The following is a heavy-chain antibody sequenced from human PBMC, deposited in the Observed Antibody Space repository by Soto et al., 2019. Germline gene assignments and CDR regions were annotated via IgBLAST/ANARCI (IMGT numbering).Heavy chain of an antibody. CDR2: INHSGST. V-gene: IGHV4-34*01. J-gene: IGHJ3*01. CDR1: SGSFSGSY. Sequence: QVQLQQWGAGLLKPSETLSLTCAVSSGSFSGSYWSWIRQPPGKGLEWIGEINHSGSTNYNPSLKSRVTMPVDTSRNQFSLRLSSVTAADTAVYYCASIRGYSYGNLQPRRAFDVWGQGTMVTVSS. D-gene: IGHD5-18*01. CDR3: ASIRGYSYGNLQPRRAFDV.